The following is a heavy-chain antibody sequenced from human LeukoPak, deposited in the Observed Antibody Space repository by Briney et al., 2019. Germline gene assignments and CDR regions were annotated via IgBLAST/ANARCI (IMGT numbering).Heavy chain of an antibody. CDR3: ATDVGAD. J-gene: IGHJ4*02. V-gene: IGHV3-7*01. Sequence: GGSLRLSCAASGLTFSSSWMTWVRQTPGKGLEWVANIKEDGSEKYYVDSVKGRFTISRDNAKNSLYLQMYSLRAEDTALYYCATDVGADWGQGTLVTVSS. CDR2: IKEDGSEK. CDR1: GLTFSSSW.